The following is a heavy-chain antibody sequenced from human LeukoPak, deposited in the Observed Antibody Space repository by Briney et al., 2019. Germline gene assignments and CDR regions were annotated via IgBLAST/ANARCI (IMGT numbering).Heavy chain of an antibody. CDR1: GGSISSYY. CDR3: ARKSSGWYRGYFDY. V-gene: IGHV4-59*01. J-gene: IGHJ4*02. Sequence: SETLSLTCTVSGGSISSYYWSWIRQPPGKGLEWIGYIYYSGSTNYNPSLKSRVTISVDTSKNQFSLKLSSVTAADTAVYYCARKSSGWYRGYFDYWGQGTLVTVSS. D-gene: IGHD6-19*01. CDR2: IYYSGST.